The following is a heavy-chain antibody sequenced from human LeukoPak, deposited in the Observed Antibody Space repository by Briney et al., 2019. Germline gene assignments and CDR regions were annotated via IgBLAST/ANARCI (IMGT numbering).Heavy chain of an antibody. J-gene: IGHJ4*02. Sequence: GGSLRLSCAASGLILSSYVMSWVRQAPGKGLEWVSTITVSGGRTYYGASVKGRFTISRDNSKNTLNLQMNSLRAEDTAVYYCATSKYSGSYWGQGTLVTVSS. D-gene: IGHD1-26*01. CDR1: GLILSSYV. CDR3: ATSKYSGSY. V-gene: IGHV3-23*01. CDR2: ITVSGGRT.